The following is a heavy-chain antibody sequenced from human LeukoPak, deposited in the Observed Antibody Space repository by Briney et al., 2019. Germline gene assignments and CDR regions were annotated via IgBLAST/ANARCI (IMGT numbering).Heavy chain of an antibody. D-gene: IGHD1-26*01. CDR3: VREGSIVGATGAFDI. Sequence: GGSLRLSCAASGFSFSTYAMSWVRQAPGGGLEWGSAIGGSGGITYYANSVKGRFTISRDNSKNTMYLQMNSLSAEDTAVYYCVREGSIVGATGAFDIWGQGTMVTVSS. CDR2: IGGSGGIT. V-gene: IGHV3-23*01. J-gene: IGHJ3*02. CDR1: GFSFSTYA.